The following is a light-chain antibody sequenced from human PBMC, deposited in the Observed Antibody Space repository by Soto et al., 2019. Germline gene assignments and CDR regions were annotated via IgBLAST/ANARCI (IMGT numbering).Light chain of an antibody. V-gene: IGLV1-36*01. CDR1: SSNIGNNA. CDR3: AAWDDSLNGYV. Sequence: QSALTQPPSVSEAPRQRVTISCSGSSSNIGNNAVNWYQQLPGKAPKLLIYYDVLLPSGISDRFSGSKSATSASLAISGLQSEDEADYYCAAWDDSLNGYVFGTGTTVTVL. J-gene: IGLJ1*01. CDR2: YDV.